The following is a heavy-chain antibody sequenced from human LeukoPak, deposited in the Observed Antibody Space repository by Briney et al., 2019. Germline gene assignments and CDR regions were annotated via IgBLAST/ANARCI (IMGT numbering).Heavy chain of an antibody. CDR3: ARDRESIAAHFDY. D-gene: IGHD6-6*01. V-gene: IGHV3-21*01. Sequence: GGSLRLSCAASGFTFSSYSMNWVRQAPGKGLEWVSSISSSSSYIYYADSVKGRFTISRDNAKNSLYLQMNSLRAEDTAVYYCARDRESIAAHFDYWGQGTLVTVSS. J-gene: IGHJ4*02. CDR2: ISSSSSYI. CDR1: GFTFSSYS.